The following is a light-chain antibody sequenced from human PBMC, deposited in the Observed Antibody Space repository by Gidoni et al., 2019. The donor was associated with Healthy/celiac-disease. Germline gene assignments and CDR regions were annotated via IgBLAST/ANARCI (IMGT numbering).Light chain of an antibody. V-gene: IGKV1-39*01. Sequence: DVQMTQSPSSLSATVGDRGTITCRASQSLDSFLNWYQQIPGKAPKLLIYAASTLQSGVPSRLSGSGSGTQFTLTITSLPPEDSATYFCQQSQGTPWTFGQGTKVEIK. CDR2: AAS. CDR3: QQSQGTPWT. J-gene: IGKJ1*01. CDR1: QSLDSF.